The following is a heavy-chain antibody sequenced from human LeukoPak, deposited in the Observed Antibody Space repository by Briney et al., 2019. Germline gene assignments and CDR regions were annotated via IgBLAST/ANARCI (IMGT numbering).Heavy chain of an antibody. Sequence: SETLSLTCAVSGGSISSGGYSWSWIRQPPGKGLEWIGYIYYSGSTYYNPSLKSRVTISVDTSKNQFSLKLSSVTAADTAVYYCAIIVGATTFDYWGQGTLVTVSS. V-gene: IGHV4-30-4*07. CDR3: AIIVGATTFDY. J-gene: IGHJ4*02. CDR1: GGSISSGGYS. CDR2: IYYSGST. D-gene: IGHD1-26*01.